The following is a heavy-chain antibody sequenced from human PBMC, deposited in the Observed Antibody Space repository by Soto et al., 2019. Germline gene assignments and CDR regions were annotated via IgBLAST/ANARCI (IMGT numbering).Heavy chain of an antibody. CDR3: AREVSKYSGYDFDY. CDR1: GFTFSSYS. J-gene: IGHJ4*02. V-gene: IGHV3-21*01. CDR2: ISSSSRYI. D-gene: IGHD5-12*01. Sequence: EVQLVESGGGLVKPGGSLRLSCAASGFTFSSYSMNWVRQAPGKGLEWVSSISSSSRYIYYAGSVKGRFTISRDNAKNSLYLQMNSLRAEDTAVYYCAREVSKYSGYDFDYWGQGTLVTVSS.